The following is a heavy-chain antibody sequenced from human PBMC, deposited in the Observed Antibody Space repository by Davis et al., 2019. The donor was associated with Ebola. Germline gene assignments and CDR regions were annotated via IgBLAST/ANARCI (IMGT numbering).Heavy chain of an antibody. Sequence: GESLKISCAASGFTFSSYGMHWVRQAPGKGLEWVAFIRSDGSNKYYADSVKGRFTISRDNSKNTLYLQMNSLRPEDTAVYYCTTEGGYCTNGVCFYYFDYWGQGTLVTVSS. CDR2: IRSDGSNK. V-gene: IGHV3-30*02. CDR3: TTEGGYCTNGVCFYYFDY. CDR1: GFTFSSYG. D-gene: IGHD2-8*01. J-gene: IGHJ4*02.